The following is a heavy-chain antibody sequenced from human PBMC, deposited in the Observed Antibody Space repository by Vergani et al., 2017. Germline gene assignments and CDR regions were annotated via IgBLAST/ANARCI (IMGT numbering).Heavy chain of an antibody. CDR2: ISSSSSYI. CDR1: GFTFSSYS. J-gene: IGHJ6*02. CDR3: ARDNTAMVPYYYYYYGMYV. Sequence: EVQLVESGGGLVKPGGSLRLSCAASGFTFSSYSMNWVRQAPGKGLEWVSSISSSSSYIYYADSVKGRFTISRDNAKNSLYLQMNSLRAEDTAVYYCARDNTAMVPYYYYYYGMYVWGQGP. V-gene: IGHV3-21*01. D-gene: IGHD5-18*01.